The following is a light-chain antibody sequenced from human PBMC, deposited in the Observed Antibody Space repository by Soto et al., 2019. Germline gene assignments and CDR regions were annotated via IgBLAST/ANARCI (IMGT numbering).Light chain of an antibody. CDR1: SSDVGAYNR. CDR2: EVS. CDR3: LSYTTSSSYV. V-gene: IGLV2-14*01. J-gene: IGLJ1*01. Sequence: QSVLTQPASVSGSPGQSITISCTGTSSDVGAYNRVSWYQQHSGKAPKLMIYEVSNRPSGVSNRFSGPKSGNTASLTISGLQAEDEADYYCLSYTTSSSYVFGTGTKVTVL.